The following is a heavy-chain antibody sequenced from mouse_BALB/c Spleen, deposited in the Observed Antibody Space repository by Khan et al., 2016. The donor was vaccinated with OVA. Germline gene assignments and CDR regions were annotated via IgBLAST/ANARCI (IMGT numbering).Heavy chain of an antibody. V-gene: IGHV2-2*02. CDR2: IWSAGST. CDR3: ARRGYDYGRRALFDY. D-gene: IGHD2-4*01. Sequence: QVQLKESGPGLVQPSQSLSITCTVSGFSLNNYSVHWVRQSPGKGLEWLGVIWSAGSTDYNAAFISRLTISKDNSRSQDLFKMYRPQPNDTAIYSCARRGYDYGRRALFDYWGQGTLVTVSA. J-gene: IGHJ3*01. CDR1: GFSLNNYS.